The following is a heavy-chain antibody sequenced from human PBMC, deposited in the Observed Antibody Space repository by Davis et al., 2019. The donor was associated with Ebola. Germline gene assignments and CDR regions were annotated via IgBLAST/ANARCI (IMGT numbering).Heavy chain of an antibody. CDR1: GFIFSSYW. J-gene: IGHJ4*02. Sequence: GESLKISCAASGFIFSSYWMSWVRQAPGKGLEWVANIKQDGSEKYYVDSVKGRFTISRDNAKNSLYLQMNSLRAEDTAVYYWARGIGWERPYYFDYWGQGTLVTVSS. D-gene: IGHD1-26*01. CDR2: IKQDGSEK. V-gene: IGHV3-7*04. CDR3: ARGIGWERPYYFDY.